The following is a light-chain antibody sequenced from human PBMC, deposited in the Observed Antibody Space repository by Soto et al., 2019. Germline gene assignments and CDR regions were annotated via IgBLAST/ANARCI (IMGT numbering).Light chain of an antibody. J-gene: IGKJ1*01. Sequence: EIVLTQSPSTVSFAPWERSTLSFMASQSVSSYLAWYQQKPGQAPRLLIYDASNRATGIPARFSGSGSGTDFTLTISSLQSEDFAVYYCQQYNNWPWTFGQGTKVDIK. CDR2: DAS. V-gene: IGKV3-11*01. CDR3: QQYNNWPWT. CDR1: QSVSSY.